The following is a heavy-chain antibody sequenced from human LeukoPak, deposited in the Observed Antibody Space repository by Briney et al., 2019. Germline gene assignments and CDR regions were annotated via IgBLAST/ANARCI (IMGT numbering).Heavy chain of an antibody. CDR2: IYYSGST. D-gene: IGHD3-10*01. V-gene: IGHV4-59*12. J-gene: IGHJ4*02. CDR1: GGSISSYY. Sequence: PSETLSLTCTVSGGSISSYYWSWIRQPPGKGLEWIGYIYYSGSTNYNPSLKSRVTISVDTSKNQFSLKLSSVTAADTAVYYCARGNPPVRGNLPYYFDYWGQGTLVTVSS. CDR3: ARGNPPVRGNLPYYFDY.